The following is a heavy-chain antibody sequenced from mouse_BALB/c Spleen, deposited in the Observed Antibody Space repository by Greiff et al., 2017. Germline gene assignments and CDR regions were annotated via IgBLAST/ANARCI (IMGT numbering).Heavy chain of an antibody. D-gene: IGHD2-2*01. CDR2: ISSGGGNT. V-gene: IGHV5-9*03. J-gene: IGHJ3*01. CDR3: ARWGYDDPFFAY. CDR1: GFTFSSYT. Sequence: EVMLVESGGGLVKPGGSLKLSCAASGFTFSSYTMSWVRQTPEKRLEWVATISSGGGNTYYPDSVKGRFTISRDNAKNNLYLQMSSLRSEDTALYYCARWGYDDPFFAYWGQGTLVTVSA.